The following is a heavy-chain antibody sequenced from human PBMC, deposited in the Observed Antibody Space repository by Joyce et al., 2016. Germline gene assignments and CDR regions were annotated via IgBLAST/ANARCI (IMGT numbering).Heavy chain of an antibody. Sequence: QEQLEESGGGVVQPGTSLRLSCTASGSIFSGYAMNWVRQAPGKGLEWVAIRSYDGPNKFYADSVRCRFTISRDNYKNTLFLQMNSLTIEDAGVYYCARRSGIPAGRRPGAFDMWGQGTVVTVSS. CDR2: RSYDGPNK. V-gene: IGHV3-30*04. D-gene: IGHD6-13*01. J-gene: IGHJ3*02. CDR1: GSIFSGYA. CDR3: ARRSGIPAGRRPGAFDM.